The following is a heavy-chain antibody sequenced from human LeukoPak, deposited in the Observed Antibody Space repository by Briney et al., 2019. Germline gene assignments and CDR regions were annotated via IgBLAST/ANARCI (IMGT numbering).Heavy chain of an antibody. V-gene: IGHV3-48*03. Sequence: GGSLRLSCAASGFTFSSYEMNWVRQAPGKGLEWVSYISSSGSTIYYADSVKGRFTISRDNAKNSLYLQMNSLRAEDTAVYYCAREGLSGSGWQTFDYWGQGTLVTVSS. D-gene: IGHD6-19*01. CDR1: GFTFSSYE. J-gene: IGHJ4*02. CDR2: ISSSGSTI. CDR3: AREGLSGSGWQTFDY.